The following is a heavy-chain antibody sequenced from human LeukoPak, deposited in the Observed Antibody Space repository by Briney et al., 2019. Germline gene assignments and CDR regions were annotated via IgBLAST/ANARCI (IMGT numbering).Heavy chain of an antibody. CDR3: ARSPGYCSGGSCYRYYYYGMDV. D-gene: IGHD2-15*01. CDR1: GGSFSGYY. Sequence: SETLSLTCAVYGGSFSGYYWSWIRHPPGKGLEWIGEINHSGSTNYNPSLKSRVTISVDTSKNQFSLKLSSVTAADTAVYYCARSPGYCSGGSCYRYYYYGMDVWGQGTTVTVSS. J-gene: IGHJ6*02. V-gene: IGHV4-34*01. CDR2: INHSGST.